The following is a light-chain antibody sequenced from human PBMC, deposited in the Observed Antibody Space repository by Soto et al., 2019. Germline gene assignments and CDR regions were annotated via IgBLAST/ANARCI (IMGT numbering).Light chain of an antibody. V-gene: IGLV2-14*01. J-gene: IGLJ2*01. CDR1: SSDVGDYNY. CDR3: SSYRTGSTLV. CDR2: EVS. Sequence: QSALTQPASVSGSPGQSITISCTGTSSDVGDYNYVSWYQHHPDKVPKLLIYEVSKRPSGVSNRISASKSGNTASLTISGLQPEDEADYYCSSYRTGSTLVFGGGTKLTVL.